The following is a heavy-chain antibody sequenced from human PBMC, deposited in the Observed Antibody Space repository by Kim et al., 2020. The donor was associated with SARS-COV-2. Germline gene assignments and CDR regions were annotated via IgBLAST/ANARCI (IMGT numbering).Heavy chain of an antibody. D-gene: IGHD2-15*01. CDR1: GFTFSGSA. Sequence: GGSLRLSCAASGFTFSGSAIHWVRQASGKGLEWVGRIRSKANSYATAYAASVKYRFTISRDDSKNTAYLQVNSLETEDTAVYYCSTSGGYCSDGSCKSETLYGLDVWGQGTTVTVSS. CDR3: STSGGYCSDGSCKSETLYGLDV. CDR2: IRSKANSYAT. J-gene: IGHJ6*02. V-gene: IGHV3-73*01.